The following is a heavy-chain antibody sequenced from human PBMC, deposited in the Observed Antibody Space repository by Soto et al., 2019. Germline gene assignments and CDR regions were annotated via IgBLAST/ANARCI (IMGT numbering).Heavy chain of an antibody. CDR2: IHSSGST. CDR3: ARDQGVAAAGITWFDP. J-gene: IGHJ5*02. CDR1: GASMNSYH. D-gene: IGHD6-13*01. Sequence: SETLSLTCTVSGASMNSYHWSWIRQPAGKGLEWIGHIHSSGSTNYNPSLKSRVTMSVDTSKNQFSLRLMSLTAADTVVYYCARDQGVAAAGITWFDPWGQGSLVTVSS. V-gene: IGHV4-4*07.